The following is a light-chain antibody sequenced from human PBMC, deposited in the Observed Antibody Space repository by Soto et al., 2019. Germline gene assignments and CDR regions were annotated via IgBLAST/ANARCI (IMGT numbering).Light chain of an antibody. V-gene: IGKV3-20*01. CDR2: DAS. J-gene: IGKJ5*01. CDR3: QQLYTLPFT. CDR1: QSVVTNY. Sequence: EIVLTQSPGTLSLSPGERATLSCRASQSVVTNYLAWYQQKPGQAPRLLIYDASTRAAGVPDRFSGSGSGTEFTLIISRLEPEDFAAYHCQQLYTLPFTFGQGTRL.